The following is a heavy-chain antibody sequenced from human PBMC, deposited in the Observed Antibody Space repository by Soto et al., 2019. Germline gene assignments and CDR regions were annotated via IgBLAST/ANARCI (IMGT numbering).Heavy chain of an antibody. CDR1: GGSISSYY. CDR3: ARGRTGTKDY. D-gene: IGHD1-1*01. J-gene: IGHJ4*02. V-gene: IGHV4-59*01. Sequence: SETLSLTCTVSGGSISSYYWSWIRQPPGKGLEWIGYIYYSGSTNYNPSLKSRVTISVDTSKNQFSLKLSSVTAADTAVYYCARGRTGTKDYWGQGTLVTGSS. CDR2: IYYSGST.